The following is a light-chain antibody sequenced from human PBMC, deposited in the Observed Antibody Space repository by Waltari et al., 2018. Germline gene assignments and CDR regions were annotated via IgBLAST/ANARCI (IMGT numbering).Light chain of an antibody. CDR1: SSDVGSYNH. J-gene: IGLJ3*02. Sequence: QSALTQPASVSGSPGQSITISCSGTSSDVGSYNHVSWFQQHPAKAPKLIIYDVNRWPSGVSDRFSGSKSGNTASLTISGIQAEDEADYFCNSFTRDNTWVFGGGTKVTVL. CDR2: DVN. V-gene: IGLV2-14*01. CDR3: NSFTRDNTWV.